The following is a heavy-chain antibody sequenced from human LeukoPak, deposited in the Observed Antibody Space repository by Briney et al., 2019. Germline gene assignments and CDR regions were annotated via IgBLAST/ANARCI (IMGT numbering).Heavy chain of an antibody. J-gene: IGHJ4*02. CDR2: IYSGGST. Sequence: GGSLRLSCAASGFTVSSNYMSWVRQAPGKGLEWVSVIYSGGSTYYADSVKGRFTISRDNSKNTLYLQMNSLRAEDTAVYYCASTYSGYDFLDYWGQGTLVTVSS. V-gene: IGHV3-53*01. CDR1: GFTVSSNY. D-gene: IGHD5-12*01. CDR3: ASTYSGYDFLDY.